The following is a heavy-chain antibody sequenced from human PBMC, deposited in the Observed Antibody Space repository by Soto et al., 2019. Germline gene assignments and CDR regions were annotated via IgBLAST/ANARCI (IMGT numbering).Heavy chain of an antibody. CDR3: ARGGGYYDSSGYYFDY. CDR1: GGSISSYY. J-gene: IGHJ4*02. D-gene: IGHD3-22*01. V-gene: IGHV4-59*01. CDR2: IYYSGST. Sequence: SETLSLTCTVSGGSISSYYWSWIRQPPGKGLEWIGYIYYSGSTNYNPSLKSRVTISVDTSKNQFSLKLSSVTAADTAVYYCARGGGYYDSSGYYFDYWGQGTLVTVSS.